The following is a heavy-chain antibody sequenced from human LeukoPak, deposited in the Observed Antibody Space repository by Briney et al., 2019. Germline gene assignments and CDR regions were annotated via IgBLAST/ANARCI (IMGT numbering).Heavy chain of an antibody. D-gene: IGHD4-17*01. V-gene: IGHV4-34*01. J-gene: IGHJ3*02. CDR3: ARDPGTVTADYDAFDI. Sequence: SETLSLTCAVYGGSFSGYYWSWIRQPPGKGLEWIGEINHSGSTNYNPSLKSRVTISVDKSKNQFSLKLSSVTAADTAVYYCARDPGTVTADYDAFDIWGQGTMVTVSS. CDR2: INHSGST. CDR1: GGSFSGYY.